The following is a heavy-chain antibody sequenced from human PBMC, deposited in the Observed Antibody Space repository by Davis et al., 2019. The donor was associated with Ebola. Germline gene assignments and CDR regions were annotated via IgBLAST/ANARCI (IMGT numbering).Heavy chain of an antibody. Sequence: MPSETLSLTCIVSGGSISGYYWSWIRQPPGRGLEWIGYIDDSGSANYSLSLKNRVTVSIDTSKNQFSLRLRSVTAADTAVYYCARTGYSYGPSYYYYAMDVWGQGTTATVSS. CDR2: IDDSGSA. D-gene: IGHD5-12*01. CDR3: ARTGYSYGPSYYYYAMDV. J-gene: IGHJ6*02. CDR1: GGSISGYY. V-gene: IGHV4-59*01.